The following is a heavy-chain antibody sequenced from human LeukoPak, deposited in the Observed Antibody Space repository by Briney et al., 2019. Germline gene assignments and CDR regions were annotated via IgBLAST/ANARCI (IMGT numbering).Heavy chain of an antibody. J-gene: IGHJ4*02. V-gene: IGHV1-69*05. CDR1: GGTLSSYA. CDR2: IIPIFGTA. CDR3: GRRSDYGDYVGGDY. Sequence: ASVKVSCKASGGTLSSYAISWVRQAPGQGLEWMGRIIPIFGTANYAQKFQGRVTITTDESTSTAYMELSSLWSEDTAVYYCGRRSDYGDYVGGDYWGQGTLVTVSS. D-gene: IGHD4-17*01.